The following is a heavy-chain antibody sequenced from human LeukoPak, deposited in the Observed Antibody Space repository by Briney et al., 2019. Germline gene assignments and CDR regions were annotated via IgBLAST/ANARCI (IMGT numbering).Heavy chain of an antibody. Sequence: PGGSLRLSCAASGFTFSRHGMHWVRQAPGKGLDWVAFIRNDGSNQYYADSVTGRFTISRDDSKNTLYPQMNSLRAEDTAVYYCAKSTYYYDTFVNAFDLWGQGTVVTVSS. CDR3: AKSTYYYDTFVNAFDL. CDR2: IRNDGSNQ. V-gene: IGHV3-30*02. D-gene: IGHD3-22*01. CDR1: GFTFSRHG. J-gene: IGHJ3*01.